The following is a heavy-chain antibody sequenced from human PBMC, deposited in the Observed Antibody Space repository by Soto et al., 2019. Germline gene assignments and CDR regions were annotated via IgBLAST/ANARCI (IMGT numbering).Heavy chain of an antibody. CDR1: GFTFSSYG. V-gene: IGHV3-33*01. D-gene: IGHD3-10*01. CDR2: IWYDGSNK. Sequence: QVQLVESGGGVVQPGRSLRLSCEASGFTFSSYGMHWVRQAPGKGLEWVAVIWYDGSNKYYADSVKGRFTISRDNSKNTLYLQMNSLRAEDTAVYYCARENYGSGSFDYWGQGTLVTVSS. CDR3: ARENYGSGSFDY. J-gene: IGHJ4*02.